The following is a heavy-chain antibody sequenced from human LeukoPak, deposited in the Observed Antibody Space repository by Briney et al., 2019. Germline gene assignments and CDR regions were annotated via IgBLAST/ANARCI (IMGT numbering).Heavy chain of an antibody. D-gene: IGHD3-3*01. CDR3: ARTYTIFGVVYLRDYMDV. CDR2: IRYDGSNK. Sequence: PGGSLRLSCAASGFTFSSYGMHWVRQAPGKGLKWVAFIRYDGSNKYYADSVKGRFTISRDNSKNTLYLQMNSLRAEDTAVYYCARTYTIFGVVYLRDYMDVWGKGTTVTASS. J-gene: IGHJ6*03. CDR1: GFTFSSYG. V-gene: IGHV3-30*02.